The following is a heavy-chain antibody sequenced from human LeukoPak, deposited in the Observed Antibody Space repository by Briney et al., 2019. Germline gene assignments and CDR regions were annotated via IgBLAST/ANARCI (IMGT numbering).Heavy chain of an antibody. CDR1: GYNFNTYW. J-gene: IGHJ4*02. V-gene: IGHV5-51*01. Sequence: GESLKISCKGSGYNFNTYWVAWVRQLPGKGLEWTGIIRPMNSDVRYSPSFQGQVAISADRSINTAYLQWSSPTASDTAMYYCASRPFETTVVPWDFYWGQGTQVTVSS. CDR3: ASRPFETTVVPWDFY. D-gene: IGHD4-17*01. CDR2: IRPMNSDV.